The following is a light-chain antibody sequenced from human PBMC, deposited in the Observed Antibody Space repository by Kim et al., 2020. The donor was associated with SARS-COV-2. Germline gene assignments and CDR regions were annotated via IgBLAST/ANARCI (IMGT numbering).Light chain of an antibody. CDR2: DAS. V-gene: IGKV1D-13*01. Sequence: AIQLTQSPSSLSASVGDRVTITCRASQGINSFLGWYQQKSGKTPKLLIYDASSLESGVPSRFSGSGSGTDFTLTISSLQPEDFATYYCQQFSNYPLTFGGGTKLEI. J-gene: IGKJ4*01. CDR1: QGINSF. CDR3: QQFSNYPLT.